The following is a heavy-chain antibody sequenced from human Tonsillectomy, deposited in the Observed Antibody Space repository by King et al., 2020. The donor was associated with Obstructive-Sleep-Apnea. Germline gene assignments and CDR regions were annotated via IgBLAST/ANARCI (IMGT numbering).Heavy chain of an antibody. CDR2: IYPGDSDT. D-gene: IGHD2-15*01. Sequence: QLVQSGAEVKKPGESLKISCKGSGYSFTSYWIGWVRQMPGKGLEWMGIIYPGDSDTRYSPSFQGQVTISADKSISTAYLHWSSLKASDTAMYYCARPYCSGGSCYTEYFQHWGQGTLVTVSS. CDR1: GYSFTSYW. J-gene: IGHJ1*01. V-gene: IGHV5-51*01. CDR3: ARPYCSGGSCYTEYFQH.